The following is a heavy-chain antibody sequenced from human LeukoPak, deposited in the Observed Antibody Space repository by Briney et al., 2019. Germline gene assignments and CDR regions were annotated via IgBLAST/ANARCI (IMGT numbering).Heavy chain of an antibody. J-gene: IGHJ3*02. Sequence: PSETLSLTCTVSGGSISSYFWSWIRQPPGKGLEWIGYISYSGSTNYNPSLKSRVTILVDTSKKQFSLKLSSVTAADTAVYYCARELIVGVTMAFDIWGQGTRVTVSS. CDR2: ISYSGST. CDR3: ARELIVGVTMAFDI. D-gene: IGHD1-26*01. CDR1: GGSISSYF. V-gene: IGHV4-59*01.